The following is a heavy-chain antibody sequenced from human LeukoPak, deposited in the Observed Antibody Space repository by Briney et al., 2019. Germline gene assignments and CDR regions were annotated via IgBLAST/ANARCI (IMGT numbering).Heavy chain of an antibody. V-gene: IGHV5-10-1*01. CDR1: GYSFTSYW. CDR2: IDPSDSYT. CDR3: ARHFLRGSGSFNWFDP. D-gene: IGHD3-10*01. J-gene: IGHJ5*02. Sequence: GESLRISCKGSGYSFTSYWFSWVRQMPGKGLEWMGRIDPSDSYTNYSPSFHGHVTISADKSISTAYLQWSSLKASDTAMYYCARHFLRGSGSFNWFDPWGQGTLVTVSS.